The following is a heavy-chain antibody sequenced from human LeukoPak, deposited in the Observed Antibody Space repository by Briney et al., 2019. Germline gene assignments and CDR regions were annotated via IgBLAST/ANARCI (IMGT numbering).Heavy chain of an antibody. V-gene: IGHV3-53*01. D-gene: IGHD1-14*01. CDR2: IYSGDNA. J-gene: IGHJ3*01. CDR3: TKSGPPDPY. Sequence: GGSLRLSCAAPGLTVSSNVMSSVRQAPGKGLEWVSFIYSGDNAYYADSVKGRFTISRDNSKNTLYLQMNSLRAEDTAMYYCTKSGPPDPYWGQGTMVTVSS. CDR1: GLTVSSNV.